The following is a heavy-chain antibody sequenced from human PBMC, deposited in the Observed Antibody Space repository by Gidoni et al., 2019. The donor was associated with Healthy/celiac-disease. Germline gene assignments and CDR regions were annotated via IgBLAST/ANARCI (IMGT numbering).Heavy chain of an antibody. CDR1: GFPFVSYA. CDR3: ARGGGTEDAFDI. J-gene: IGHJ3*02. V-gene: IGHV3-30*04. Sequence: QVQLVESGGGVVQPGRSLRLSCAASGFPFVSYAMHWVRQAPGKGREWVAVISYDGSNKYYADSVKGRFTISRDNSKNTLYLQMNSLRAEDTAVYYCARGGGTEDAFDIWGQGTMVTVSS. D-gene: IGHD1-1*01. CDR2: ISYDGSNK.